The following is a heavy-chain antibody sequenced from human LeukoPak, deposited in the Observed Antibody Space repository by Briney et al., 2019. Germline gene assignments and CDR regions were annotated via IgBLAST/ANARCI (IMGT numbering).Heavy chain of an antibody. J-gene: IGHJ4*02. CDR2: ISYDGKKN. V-gene: IGHV3-30*04. D-gene: IGHD3-10*01. CDR1: GFTFSNYA. Sequence: AGGSLRLSCAASGFTFSNYALSWVRQAPGKGLEWVAVISYDGKKNYYADSVKGRFTLSRDDSQNTVYLQMNSLRDDDTALYYCVRGSKIRGVIPEGEFDYWGQGTLVTVSS. CDR3: VRGSKIRGVIPEGEFDY.